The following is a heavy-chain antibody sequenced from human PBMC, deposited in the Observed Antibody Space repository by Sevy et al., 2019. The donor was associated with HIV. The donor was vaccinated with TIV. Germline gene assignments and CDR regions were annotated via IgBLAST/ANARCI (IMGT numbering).Heavy chain of an antibody. J-gene: IGHJ4*02. Sequence: GGSLRLSCAASGFTFSTYTMNWVRQAPGKGLEWVSSISSSSSYIYYADSVKGRFTISRDNAKNSLYLQMNSLRVEDTAVYYCARAAYYCSTSSCYIDYWGQGTLVTVSS. D-gene: IGHD2-2*02. CDR1: GFTFSTYT. CDR2: ISSSSSYI. V-gene: IGHV3-21*01. CDR3: ARAAYYCSTSSCYIDY.